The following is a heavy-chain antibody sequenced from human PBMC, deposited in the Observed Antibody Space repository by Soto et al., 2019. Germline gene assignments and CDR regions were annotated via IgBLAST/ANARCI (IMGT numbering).Heavy chain of an antibody. J-gene: IGHJ5*02. D-gene: IGHD6-13*01. Sequence: EVQLVESGGGLVQPGESLRLSCAASGFTFSSYLMTWVRQAPGKGLEWVANIKQDGSEKNYVDSVKGRFTISRDNAKNSLYLQLNSLRAEDTAVYHCARGRITAAWGWFDPWGQGTLVTVSS. V-gene: IGHV3-7*01. CDR2: IKQDGSEK. CDR3: ARGRITAAWGWFDP. CDR1: GFTFSSYL.